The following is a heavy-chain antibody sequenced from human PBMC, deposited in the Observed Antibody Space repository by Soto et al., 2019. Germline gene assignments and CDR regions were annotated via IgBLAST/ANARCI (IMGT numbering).Heavy chain of an antibody. CDR1: GVYVSSGSNS. CDR3: ARDRSCYVDS. CDR2: ISYTGTT. Sequence: LTCEVSGVYVSSGSNSWSWIRQPPGRGLERIAYISYTGTTDYNPSLKSRVTISIDMSKNQLSLRLGSVTAADTAVYYCARDRSCYVDS. D-gene: IGHD3-16*01. J-gene: IGHJ5*01. V-gene: IGHV4-61*01.